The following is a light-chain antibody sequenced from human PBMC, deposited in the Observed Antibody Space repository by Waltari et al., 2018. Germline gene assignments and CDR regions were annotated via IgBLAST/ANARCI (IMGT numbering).Light chain of an antibody. J-gene: IGKJ2*01. V-gene: IGKV3-15*01. Sequence: EIVMTQSPATLSVSPGERVTLSCRASRSIRSYLVWYQQKPGQAPRLLIYDAFTRATGIPARFSGSGSGTEFTLTISSLQSEDFAVYYCQHYINLPHTFGHGTKLEIK. CDR1: RSIRSY. CDR3: QHYINLPHT. CDR2: DAF.